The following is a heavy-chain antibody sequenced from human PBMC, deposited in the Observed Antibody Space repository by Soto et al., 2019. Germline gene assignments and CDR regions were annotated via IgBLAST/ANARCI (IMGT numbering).Heavy chain of an antibody. CDR1: GFTFSNVY. J-gene: IGHJ4*02. CDR2: IKSKTDGGTT. D-gene: IGHD2-21*01. V-gene: IGHV3-15*07. Sequence: EVQLVESGGGLVKPGGSLRLSCAASGFTFSNVYMNWVRQAPGKGLEWVGRIKSKTDGGTTDYAAPVKGRLTISRDDSKNTLYLQMNSLKTEDTAVYYCSTHIAMKTQTKYYFDFWGQGTLVTVSP. CDR3: STHIAMKTQTKYYFDF.